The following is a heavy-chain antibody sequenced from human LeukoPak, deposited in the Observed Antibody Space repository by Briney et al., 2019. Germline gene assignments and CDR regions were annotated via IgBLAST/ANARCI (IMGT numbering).Heavy chain of an antibody. CDR1: GFTFSSYE. Sequence: GGSLRLSCAASGFTFSSYEMTWVRQAPGKGLEWVSYISSSGSTIYYADSVKGRFTISRDNAKNSLYLQMNSLKAEDTAVYYCARDPRGWYCSGGSCYGMDVWGQGTTVTVSS. CDR2: ISSSGSTI. CDR3: ARDPRGWYCSGGSCYGMDV. J-gene: IGHJ6*02. D-gene: IGHD2-15*01. V-gene: IGHV3-48*03.